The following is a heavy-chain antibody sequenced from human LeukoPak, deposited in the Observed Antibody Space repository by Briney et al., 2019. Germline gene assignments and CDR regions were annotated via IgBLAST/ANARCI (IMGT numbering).Heavy chain of an antibody. CDR2: IYSGGST. V-gene: IGHV3-53*01. J-gene: IGHJ6*02. CDR3: ARELRSHYYYYGMDV. CDR1: GFTVSSNY. D-gene: IGHD2/OR15-2a*01. Sequence: GGSLRLSCAASGFTVSSNYMSWVRQAPGKGLEWVSVIYSGGSTYYADSVKGRFTISSDNSKNTLYLQMNSLRAEGTAVYYCARELRSHYYYYGMDVWGQGTTVTVSS.